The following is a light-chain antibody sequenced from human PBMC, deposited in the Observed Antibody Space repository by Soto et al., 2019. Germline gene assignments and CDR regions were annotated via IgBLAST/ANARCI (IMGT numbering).Light chain of an antibody. V-gene: IGKV1-5*03. CDR2: RAS. CDR3: HRHENYTLA. Sequence: TQMTQSPSTLSASVGDSVSITCRASRDIGTWLAWFQQKPGRAPNLPIYRASTLARGVPSRLSGSGSGTEFTLTISSLQPDDFATYYCHRHENYTLAFGGGTKVDIX. CDR1: RDIGTW. J-gene: IGKJ4*01.